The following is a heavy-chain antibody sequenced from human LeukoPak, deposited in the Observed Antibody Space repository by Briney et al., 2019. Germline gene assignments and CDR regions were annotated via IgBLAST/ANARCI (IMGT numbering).Heavy chain of an antibody. D-gene: IGHD2-8*01. CDR1: GFTFSNAW. Sequence: TGGSLRLSCAASGFTFSNAWMSWVRQAPGKGLEWVGRIKSKADGGTTDYAAPVKGRFTISRDDSKNTLYLQMNSLKTEATAVYYCTTGDRGYCTNGVCDVDYWGQGTLVTVSS. CDR3: TTGDRGYCTNGVCDVDY. CDR2: IKSKADGGTT. J-gene: IGHJ4*02. V-gene: IGHV3-15*01.